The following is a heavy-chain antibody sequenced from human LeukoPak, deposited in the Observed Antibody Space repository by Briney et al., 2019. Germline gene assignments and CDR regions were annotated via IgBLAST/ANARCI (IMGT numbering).Heavy chain of an antibody. D-gene: IGHD6-13*01. Sequence: PGGSLRLSCAASGFTFSSYAVSWVRQAPGKGLDWVSTISGNGGNTYCADSVKGRFTISRDNSKNTLYLQINTLRAEDMAVYYCAKVVISWGPTSQDYWGQGTLVTVSS. V-gene: IGHV3-23*01. CDR2: ISGNGGNT. J-gene: IGHJ4*02. CDR3: AKVVISWGPTSQDY. CDR1: GFTFSSYA.